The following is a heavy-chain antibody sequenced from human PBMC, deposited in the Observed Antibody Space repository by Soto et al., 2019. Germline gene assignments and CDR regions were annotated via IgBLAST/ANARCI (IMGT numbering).Heavy chain of an antibody. CDR1: GFTISNYA. Sequence: EVQLLESGGALIQPGGSLRLSCAASGFTISNYAMSWVRQAPGKGLEWVSGISGSGDSTDYVDSVKGRFTISRDNSKNTLYMQMNSLRAEDTAVYYCAKGYCSGASCYNAWLDPWGQGTLVTVSS. J-gene: IGHJ5*02. CDR3: AKGYCSGASCYNAWLDP. CDR2: ISGSGDST. V-gene: IGHV3-23*01. D-gene: IGHD2-15*01.